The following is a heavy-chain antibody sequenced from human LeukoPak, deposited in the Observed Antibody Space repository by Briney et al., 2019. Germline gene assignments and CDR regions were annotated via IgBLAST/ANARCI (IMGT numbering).Heavy chain of an antibody. V-gene: IGHV4-39*07. J-gene: IGHJ6*03. CDR2: IYYSGST. CDR1: GGSISSSSYY. Sequence: SETLSLTCTVSGGSISSSSYYWGWIRQPPGKGLEWIVSIYYSGSTYYNPSLKSRVTISVDTSKNQFSLKLSSVTAADTAVYYCARERQVYYYYYYYMDVWGKGTTVTVSS. CDR3: ARERQVYYYYYYYMDV.